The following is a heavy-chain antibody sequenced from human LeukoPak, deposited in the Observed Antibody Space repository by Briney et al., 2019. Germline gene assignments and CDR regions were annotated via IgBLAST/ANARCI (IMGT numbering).Heavy chain of an antibody. CDR3: ARAYSSSSYVFDF. J-gene: IGHJ4*02. CDR2: MNSYSGNT. V-gene: IGHV1-8*03. CDR1: GYTFTNYD. D-gene: IGHD6-13*01. Sequence: ASVKVPCKASGYTFTNYDINWVRQATGQGLEWMGWMNSYSGNTGNAQKFKGRVTITRDTSINTAYMELSSLRSEDTAVYYCARAYSSSSYVFDFWGQGTLVTVSS.